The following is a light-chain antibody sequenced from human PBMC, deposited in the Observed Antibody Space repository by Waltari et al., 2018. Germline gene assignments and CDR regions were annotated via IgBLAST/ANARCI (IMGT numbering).Light chain of an antibody. CDR3: QQRSSWPS. Sequence: EIVLTQSPATLSLSPGARATLSCRASQSVSTYLAWYQHKPGQAPRLLIYDASNRATGIPARFSGSGSGTDFTLTISSLEPEDFAVYYCQQRSSWPSFGQGTRLEIK. V-gene: IGKV3-11*01. CDR1: QSVSTY. CDR2: DAS. J-gene: IGKJ5*01.